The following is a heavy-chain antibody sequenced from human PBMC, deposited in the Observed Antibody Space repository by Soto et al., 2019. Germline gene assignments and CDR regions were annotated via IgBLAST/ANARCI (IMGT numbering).Heavy chain of an antibody. J-gene: IGHJ4*01. CDR2: TYAGGDT. CDR1: GLSVSDNY. Sequence: GWSLRLSCGAAGLSVSDNYMGWVRQAPGRGLEWVSVTYAGGDTHYADSVKGRFTISRDKSENTLYLQMNSLRDEDTGVYFCASRIPSWVFDYWGLGTLVTGSS. V-gene: IGHV3-53*01. D-gene: IGHD2-21*01. CDR3: ASRIPSWVFDY.